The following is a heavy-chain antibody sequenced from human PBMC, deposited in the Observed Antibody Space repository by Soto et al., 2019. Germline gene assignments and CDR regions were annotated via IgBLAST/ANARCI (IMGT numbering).Heavy chain of an antibody. CDR3: AKYPLLHYDISGSIFGEYSQH. D-gene: IGHD3-22*01. J-gene: IGHJ1*01. CDR1: GGTFSSYA. V-gene: IGHV1-69*13. CDR2: IIPIFGTA. Sequence: SVKVSCKASGGTFSSYAISWVRQAPGQGLEWMGGIIPIFGTANYAQKFQGRVTITADESTSTAYMELSSMRFKDTAVYYCAKYPLLHYDISGSIFGEYSQHWGQGTLVTVSS.